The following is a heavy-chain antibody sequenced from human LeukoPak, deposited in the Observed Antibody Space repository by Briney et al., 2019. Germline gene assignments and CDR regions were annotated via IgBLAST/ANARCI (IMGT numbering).Heavy chain of an antibody. CDR1: GGSISSYY. Sequence: SETLSLTCTVSGGSISSYYWSWIRQPPGKGLEGIGYIYYSGSTNYNPSLKSRVTISVDTSKNQFSLKLSSVTAADTAVYYCAKSSPLYSSSSPVPGRWGQGTMVTVSS. CDR3: AKSSPLYSSSSPVPGR. J-gene: IGHJ3*01. V-gene: IGHV4-59*01. D-gene: IGHD6-13*01. CDR2: IYYSGST.